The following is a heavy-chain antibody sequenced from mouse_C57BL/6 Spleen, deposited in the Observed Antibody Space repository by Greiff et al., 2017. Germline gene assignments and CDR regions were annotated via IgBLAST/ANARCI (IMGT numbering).Heavy chain of an antibody. V-gene: IGHV1-22*01. CDR2: INPNNGGT. CDR1: GYTFTDYN. CDR3: ARYYGSSYVFDY. D-gene: IGHD1-1*01. Sequence: VQLQQSGPELVKPGASVKMSCKASGYTFTDYNMHWVKQSHGKSLEWIGYINPNNGGTSYNQKFKGKATLTVNKSSSTAYMELRSLTSEDSAVYYCARYYGSSYVFDYWGQGTTLTVSS. J-gene: IGHJ2*01.